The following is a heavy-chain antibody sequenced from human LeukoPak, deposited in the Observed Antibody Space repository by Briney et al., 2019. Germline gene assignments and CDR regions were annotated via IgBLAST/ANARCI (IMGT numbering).Heavy chain of an antibody. CDR1: GFTFSSYW. CDR2: INSDGSST. V-gene: IGHV3-74*01. D-gene: IGHD5-12*01. Sequence: PGGSLRLSCAASGFTFSSYWMHWVRQAPGKGLVWVSRINSDGSSTNYADSVKGRFTISRDNARNTLYLQMNSLRAEDTAVYYCARDPPRGYSSYGIDYWGQGTLVTVSS. CDR3: ARDPPRGYSSYGIDY. J-gene: IGHJ4*02.